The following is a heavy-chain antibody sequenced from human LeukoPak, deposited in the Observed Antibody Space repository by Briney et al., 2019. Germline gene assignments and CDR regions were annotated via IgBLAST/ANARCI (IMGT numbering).Heavy chain of an antibody. CDR1: GGSISSYY. D-gene: IGHD2-2*01. CDR2: IYYSGST. J-gene: IGHJ4*02. V-gene: IGHV4-59*01. CDR3: ARATKYQLLWPLEV. Sequence: SETLSLTCSVSGGSISSYYWSWIRQPPGKGLEWIGYIYYSGSTSYNPSLKSRVTISVDTSKNQFSLKLSSVTAADTAVYYCARATKYQLLWPLEVWGQGTLVTVSS.